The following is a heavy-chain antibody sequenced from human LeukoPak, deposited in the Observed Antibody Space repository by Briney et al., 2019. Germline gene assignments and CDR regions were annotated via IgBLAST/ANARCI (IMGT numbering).Heavy chain of an antibody. V-gene: IGHV3-73*01. J-gene: IGHJ3*01. CDR3: TGGIVGASDAFDV. D-gene: IGHD1-26*01. Sequence: GGSLRLSCAASGFTFSGSTMHWVRQASGKGLEWVGRIRSKGNNYATAYAASVKGRFTISREDSKNMAYLQMSRLKTEDTAVYYCTGGIVGASDAFDVWGQGTMVTVS. CDR1: GFTFSGST. CDR2: IRSKGNNYAT.